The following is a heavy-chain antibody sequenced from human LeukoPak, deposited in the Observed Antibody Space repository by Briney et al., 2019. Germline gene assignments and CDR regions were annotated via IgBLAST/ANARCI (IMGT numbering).Heavy chain of an antibody. Sequence: SSETLSLTCTVSGGSVSSGSYFWSWIRQPPGKGLEWIGYVYYSGGTNYNPSLKSRVTISVDTSKEQFSLKLSSVTAADTAVYYCARRPDGTSHFDYWGQGTLVTVSS. CDR2: VYYSGGT. V-gene: IGHV4-61*01. J-gene: IGHJ4*02. CDR1: GGSVSSGSYF. D-gene: IGHD6-6*01. CDR3: ARRPDGTSHFDY.